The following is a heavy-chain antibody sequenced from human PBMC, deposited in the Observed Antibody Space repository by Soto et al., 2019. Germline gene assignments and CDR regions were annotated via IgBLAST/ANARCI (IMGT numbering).Heavy chain of an antibody. Sequence: EVQVVEAGGGLVQPGGSLRLSCSASGFTFSSYALHWVRQAPGKGLEYVAGISSNGGSIFYADSVKGRFTISRDNSKKIVYLQTTGLRVDATAMYSCVKDRFGGTSGYFDSWGQGTLVTVSS. CDR3: VKDRFGGTSGYFDS. D-gene: IGHD2-15*01. V-gene: IGHV3-64D*08. J-gene: IGHJ4*02. CDR2: ISSNGGSI. CDR1: GFTFSSYA.